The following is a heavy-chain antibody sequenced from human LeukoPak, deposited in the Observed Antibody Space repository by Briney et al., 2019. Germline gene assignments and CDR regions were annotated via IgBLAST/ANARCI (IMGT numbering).Heavy chain of an antibody. CDR3: QSRFLEWLLDY. CDR2: IYDSGST. D-gene: IGHD3-3*01. CDR1: GGSISSNNYF. J-gene: IGHJ4*02. Sequence: SETLSLTCTVSGGSISSNNYFWGWVRQPPGKGLEWIGSIYDSGSTYYNPSLKSRVTISVDTSKNQFSLKLNSVTAADTAMYYCQSRFLEWLLDYWGQGTLVTVSS. V-gene: IGHV4-39*01.